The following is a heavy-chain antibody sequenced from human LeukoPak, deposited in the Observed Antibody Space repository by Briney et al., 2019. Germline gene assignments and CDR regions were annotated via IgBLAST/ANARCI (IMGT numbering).Heavy chain of an antibody. CDR1: GFTFSDYY. D-gene: IGHD2-8*01. CDR2: VKQDGSDK. Sequence: GGSLRLSCAASGFTFSDYYMSWIRQAPGKGLEWVANVKQDGSDKYYVDSVKGRFTISRDNAKNSLYLQMNSLRAEDTAVYYCARDYYCTNGVCYRYFDYWGQGTLVTVSS. CDR3: ARDYYCTNGVCYRYFDY. V-gene: IGHV3-7*01. J-gene: IGHJ4*02.